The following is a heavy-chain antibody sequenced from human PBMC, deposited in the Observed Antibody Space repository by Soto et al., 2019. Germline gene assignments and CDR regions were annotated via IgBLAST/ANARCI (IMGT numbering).Heavy chain of an antibody. V-gene: IGHV3-23*01. J-gene: IGHJ3*02. CDR2: ISGSGGTT. CDR3: AKTANGWFSAFDI. D-gene: IGHD6-19*01. Sequence: EVQLLESGGGLVQPGGSLRLSCAASGFTFSSYAMSWVRQAPGKGLEWVSAISGSGGTTYYADSVKGRFTFSRDNPKNPLYLQMNSLRAEDTAVYYCAKTANGWFSAFDIWGQGTMVTVSS. CDR1: GFTFSSYA.